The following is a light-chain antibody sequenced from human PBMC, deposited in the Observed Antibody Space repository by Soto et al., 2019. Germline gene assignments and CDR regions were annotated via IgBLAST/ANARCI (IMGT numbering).Light chain of an antibody. V-gene: IGLV1-40*01. CDR3: QSYDSSLSGPYV. J-gene: IGLJ1*01. CDR1: SSNIGAGYD. CDR2: GNI. Sequence: SVLTQPPSVSGAPGQRVTISCTGSSSNIGAGYDVHWYQQLPGTAPKLLIYGNINRPSGVPDRFSGSKSGTSASLAITGLQAEDEADYYCQSYDSSLSGPYVFGTGTKVTVL.